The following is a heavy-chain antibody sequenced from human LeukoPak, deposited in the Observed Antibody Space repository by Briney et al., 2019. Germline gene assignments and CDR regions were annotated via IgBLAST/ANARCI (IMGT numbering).Heavy chain of an antibody. D-gene: IGHD1-1*01. J-gene: IGHJ4*02. CDR3: ARDSKERTFDY. CDR1: GGSFSGYY. V-gene: IGHV4-34*01. Sequence: SETLSLTCAVYGGSFSGYYWSWIRQPPGKGLEWIGEINHSGSTNYNPSLKSRVTISVDKSKNQFSLKLSSVTAADTAVYYCARDSKERTFDYWGQGTLVTVSS. CDR2: INHSGST.